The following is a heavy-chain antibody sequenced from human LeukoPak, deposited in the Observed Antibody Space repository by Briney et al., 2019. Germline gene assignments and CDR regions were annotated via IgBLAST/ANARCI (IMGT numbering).Heavy chain of an antibody. CDR2: ISSSSTI. Sequence: GGSLRLSCAASGFTFSSYSMNWVRQAPGKGLEWVSYISSSSTIYYADSVKGRFTISRDNAKNSLYLQMNSLRAEDTAVYYCARDKAAAGYYYYYYGMDVWGQGTTVTVSS. J-gene: IGHJ6*02. CDR1: GFTFSSYS. CDR3: ARDKAAAGYYYYYYGMDV. V-gene: IGHV3-48*04. D-gene: IGHD6-13*01.